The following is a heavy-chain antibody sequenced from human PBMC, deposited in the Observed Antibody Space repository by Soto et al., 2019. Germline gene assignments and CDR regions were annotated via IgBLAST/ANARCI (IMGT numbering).Heavy chain of an antibody. Sequence: GGSLRLSCAASGFTFSSYAMSWVRQAPGKGLEWVSAISGSGGSTYYADSVKGRFTISRDNSRNTLDLHMGSLRAEDTATYYCVAWVSAHFDFWGQGTLVTVSS. V-gene: IGHV3-23*01. CDR2: ISGSGGST. D-gene: IGHD2-8*01. J-gene: IGHJ4*02. CDR3: VAWVSAHFDF. CDR1: GFTFSSYA.